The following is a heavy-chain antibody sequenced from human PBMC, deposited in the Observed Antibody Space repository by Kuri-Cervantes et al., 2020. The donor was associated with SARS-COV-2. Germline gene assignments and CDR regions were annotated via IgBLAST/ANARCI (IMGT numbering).Heavy chain of an antibody. D-gene: IGHD3-3*01. CDR1: GYIFTDYY. CDR3: ALESHSPYYMDV. V-gene: IGHV1-2*02. CDR2: INSNSGGT. J-gene: IGHJ6*03. Sequence: ASVKVSCKASGYIFTDYYIHWVRQAPGQGLEWVGWINSNSGGTKYAQKFQGRVTMTRDTSITTAYMGLSSLRSEDTAVYYCALESHSPYYMDVWGKGTTVTVSS.